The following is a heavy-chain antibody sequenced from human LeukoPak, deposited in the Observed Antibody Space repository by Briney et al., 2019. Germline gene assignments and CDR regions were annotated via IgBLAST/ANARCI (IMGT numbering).Heavy chain of an antibody. D-gene: IGHD2-2*02. V-gene: IGHV4-4*07. CDR1: GDSISGYY. J-gene: IGHJ4*02. CDR3: ARLIGCSSTRCYNDRFDY. Sequence: SETLSLSCTVSGDSISGYYWSWIRQPAGKGLEWIGRIYISGSAHYNPSLKSRVTMSVDTSKNQFSLKLTSVTAADTAVYYCARLIGCSSTRCYNDRFDYWGQGTLVTVSS. CDR2: IYISGSA.